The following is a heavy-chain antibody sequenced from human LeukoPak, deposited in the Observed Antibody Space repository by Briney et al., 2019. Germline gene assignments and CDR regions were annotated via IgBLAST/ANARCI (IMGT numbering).Heavy chain of an antibody. CDR2: IRGSGDIT. Sequence: PGGSLRLSCAASGFTFSSYGMSWVRQAPGKGLEWVSGIRGSGDITFYADSVKGRFTISRDNARNSLYLQMNTLRAEDTAVYYCAREIFHGSGSPRLDYWGQGTLVTVSS. V-gene: IGHV3-23*01. D-gene: IGHD3-10*01. CDR1: GFTFSSYG. CDR3: AREIFHGSGSPRLDY. J-gene: IGHJ4*02.